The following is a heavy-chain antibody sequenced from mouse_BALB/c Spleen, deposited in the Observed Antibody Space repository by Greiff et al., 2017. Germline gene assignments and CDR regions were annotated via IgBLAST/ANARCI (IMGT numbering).Heavy chain of an antibody. J-gene: IGHJ4*01. CDR3: ARYDYDGYAMDY. D-gene: IGHD2-4*01. V-gene: IGHV5-9*03. Sequence: EVKLVESGGGLVKPGGSLKLSCAASGFTFSSYTMSWVRQTPEKRLEWVATISSGGGNTYYPDSVKGRFTISRDNAKNNLYLQMSSLRSEDTALYYCARYDYDGYAMDYWGQGTSVTVSS. CDR1: GFTFSSYT. CDR2: ISSGGGNT.